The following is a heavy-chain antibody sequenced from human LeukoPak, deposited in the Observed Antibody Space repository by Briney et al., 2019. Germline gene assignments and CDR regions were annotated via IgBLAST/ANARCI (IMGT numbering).Heavy chain of an antibody. CDR2: IYYSGST. J-gene: IGHJ3*02. CDR1: GGSISSSSYY. CDR3: AIMGKVATPKAFDI. V-gene: IGHV4-39*07. D-gene: IGHD5-12*01. Sequence: SETLSLTCTVSGGSISSSSYYWGWIRQPPGKGLEWIGSIYYSGSTYYNPSLKSRVTISVDTSKNQISLKLSSVTAADTAVYYCAIMGKVATPKAFDIWGQGTMVTVSS.